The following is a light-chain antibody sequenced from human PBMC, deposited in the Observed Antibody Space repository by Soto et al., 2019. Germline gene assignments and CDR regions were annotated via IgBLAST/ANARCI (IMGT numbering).Light chain of an antibody. V-gene: IGKV1-5*01. CDR3: QQYGYSRT. CDR1: QSVSDS. J-gene: IGKJ1*01. CDR2: DVS. Sequence: DIQTTQSPSTLSASVGDTVTITCRASQSVSDSLAWYQVKPREAPKLLIFDVSNLETGVPSRFSGSGSGTEFSLTIRGLQPDDFATYYCQQYGYSRTFGQGTKVDIK.